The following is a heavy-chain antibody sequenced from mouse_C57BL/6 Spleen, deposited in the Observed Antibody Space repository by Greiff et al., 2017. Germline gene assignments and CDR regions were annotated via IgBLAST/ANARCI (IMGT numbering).Heavy chain of an antibody. Sequence: QVQLQQSGAELARPGASVKMSCKASGYTFTSYTMHWVKQRPGQGLEWIGYINPSSGYTKYNQKFKDKATLTADKSSSAAYMQLSSLTSEDSAVYYCARGGRDWYFDVWGTGTTVTVSS. V-gene: IGHV1-4*01. CDR3: ARGGRDWYFDV. D-gene: IGHD3-3*01. CDR1: GYTFTSYT. CDR2: INPSSGYT. J-gene: IGHJ1*03.